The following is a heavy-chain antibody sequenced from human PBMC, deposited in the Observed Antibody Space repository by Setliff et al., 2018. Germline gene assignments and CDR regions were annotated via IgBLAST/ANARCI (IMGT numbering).Heavy chain of an antibody. CDR2: IIPILGTA. CDR3: ARDFGSGSYFNYYYGMDV. D-gene: IGHD3-10*01. V-gene: IGHV1-69*05. CDR1: GGTFSSYA. J-gene: IGHJ6*02. Sequence: ASVKVSCKASGGTFSSYAISWVRQAPGQGLEWMGGIIPILGTANYAQKFQGRVTITTDESTSTAYMELSSLRSEDTAVYYCARDFGSGSYFNYYYGMDVWGQGTTVTVSS.